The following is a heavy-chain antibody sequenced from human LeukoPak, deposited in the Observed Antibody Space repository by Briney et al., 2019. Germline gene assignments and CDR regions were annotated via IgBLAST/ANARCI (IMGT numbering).Heavy chain of an antibody. Sequence: PSETLSLTCTVYGGSISSSSYYWGWIRQPPGKGLEWIGNIYYGETTSYNPSFKSRVTISVDSSKNQFSLKVNSVTAADTAMYFCVRHYVLHIVGPSYWGQGILVTVSS. D-gene: IGHD1-26*01. CDR1: GGSISSSSYY. CDR3: VRHYVLHIVGPSY. CDR2: IYYGETT. V-gene: IGHV4-39*01. J-gene: IGHJ4*02.